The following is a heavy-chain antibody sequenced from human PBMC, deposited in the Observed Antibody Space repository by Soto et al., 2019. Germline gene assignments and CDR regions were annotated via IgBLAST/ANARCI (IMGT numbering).Heavy chain of an antibody. CDR2: IYYSGST. J-gene: IGHJ4*02. V-gene: IGHV4-39*01. CDR1: RGSISSSLYY. CDR3: ASQLCTGGSCNLNRFDY. D-gene: IGHD2-15*01. Sequence: SETLSLTCTVSRGSISSSLYYWGWIRLPPGKGLEWIGSIYYSGSTYYNPSLKSRVTISVDTSKNQFSLKLSSVTAADTAVYYCASQLCTGGSCNLNRFDYWAQGTLVTVSS.